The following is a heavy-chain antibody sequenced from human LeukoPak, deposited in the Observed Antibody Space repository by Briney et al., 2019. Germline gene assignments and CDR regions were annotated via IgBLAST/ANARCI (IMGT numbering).Heavy chain of an antibody. CDR3: GRSRDAYNYSDY. V-gene: IGHV3-33*01. Sequence: PGGSLRLSCAASGFIFSSYAMHWVRQAPGKGLEWVALIWSDGNNKYYADSLKGRFTISRDNSKNTLYLQMNSLRAEDTAVFYCGRSRDAYNYSDYWGQGTLVTVSS. CDR2: IWSDGNNK. CDR1: GFIFSSYA. J-gene: IGHJ4*02. D-gene: IGHD5-24*01.